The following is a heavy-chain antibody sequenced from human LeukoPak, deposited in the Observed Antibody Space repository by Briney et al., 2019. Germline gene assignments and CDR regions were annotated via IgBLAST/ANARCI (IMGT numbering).Heavy chain of an antibody. CDR2: INTDGSIT. V-gene: IGHV3-74*01. D-gene: IGHD3-16*01. J-gene: IGHJ6*02. CDR1: GFTFSDYW. CDR3: ARGGGLDV. Sequence: GGSLRLSCAASGFTFSDYWIHWVRQAPGKGLVWVSRINTDGSITNYADSVKGRFSISRDNAKNTLYLQMSSLRAEDTAVYFCARGGGLDVWGQGATVTVSS.